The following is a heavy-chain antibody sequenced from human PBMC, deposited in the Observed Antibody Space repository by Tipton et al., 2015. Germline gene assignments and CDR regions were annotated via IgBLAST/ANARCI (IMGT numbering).Heavy chain of an antibody. V-gene: IGHV4-4*02. D-gene: IGHD4-23*01. CDR1: GGPISSRNW. Sequence: TLSLTCAVSGGPISSRNWWSWVRXPPGKGLEWIGEIYHSGSTNYNPSLKSRVTISANKSKNQFSLKLNSVTAADTAIYYCARWGTVAPLHAFDLGGRGTMVTVSS. J-gene: IGHJ3*01. CDR3: ARWGTVAPLHAFDL. CDR2: IYHSGST.